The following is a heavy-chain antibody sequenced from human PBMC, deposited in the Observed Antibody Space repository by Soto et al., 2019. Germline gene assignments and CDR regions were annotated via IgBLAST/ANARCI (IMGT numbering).Heavy chain of an antibody. CDR1: GGSISRSNW. CDR2: IYHSGST. Sequence: SETLSLTCAVSGGSISRSNWWSWVRQPPGKGLEWIGEIYHSGSTNYNPSLKSRVTISVDKSKNQFSLKLSSVTAADTAVYYCASVPDAAIKWTWFDPWGQGTLVTVSS. CDR3: ASVPDAAIKWTWFDP. V-gene: IGHV4-4*02. J-gene: IGHJ5*02. D-gene: IGHD2-2*01.